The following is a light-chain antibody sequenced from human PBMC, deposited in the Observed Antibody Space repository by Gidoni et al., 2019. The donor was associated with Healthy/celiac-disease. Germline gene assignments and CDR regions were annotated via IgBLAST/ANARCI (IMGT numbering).Light chain of an antibody. CDR1: QIVTSY. CDR3: QHRSNWWT. J-gene: IGKJ1*01. Sequence: EIVLTHSPATLSLSPGERATLSCRASQIVTSYLAWYQQKPGQAPMLLIYDASNRATGIPARFSGSGSGTDFTLTISILEPEDFAVYYCQHRSNWWTFGQGTKVEIK. V-gene: IGKV3-11*01. CDR2: DAS.